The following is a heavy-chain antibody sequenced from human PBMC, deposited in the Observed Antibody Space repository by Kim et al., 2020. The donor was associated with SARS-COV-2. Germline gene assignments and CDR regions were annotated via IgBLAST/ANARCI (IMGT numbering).Heavy chain of an antibody. CDR3: ATLPRYYYDSSGYNEFYYYGMDV. Sequence: ASVKVSFKASGYTFTSYAMNWVRQAPGQGLEWMGWINTNTGNPTYAQGFTGRFVFSLDTSVSTAYLQISSLKAEDTAVYYCATLPRYYYDSSGYNEFYYYGMDVWGQGTTVTVSS. CDR1: GYTFTSYA. V-gene: IGHV7-4-1*02. CDR2: INTNTGNP. D-gene: IGHD3-22*01. J-gene: IGHJ6*02.